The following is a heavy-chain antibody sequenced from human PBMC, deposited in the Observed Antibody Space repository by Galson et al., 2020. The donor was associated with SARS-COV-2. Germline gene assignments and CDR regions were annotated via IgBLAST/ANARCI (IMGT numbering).Heavy chain of an antibody. CDR3: ARSFGGGGWFYLAF. J-gene: IGHJ4*02. V-gene: IGHV1-2*02. D-gene: IGHD6-19*01. Sequence: ASVKVSCKASRFTFSGSYIHWVRQAPGRGLEWMGWSCDTNYAQKFQGRVTMTGDTAISTGYMELSRLRSDDTAVDYGARSFGGGGWFYLAFGGQGTPVTVS. CDR1: RFTFSGSY. CDR2: SCDT.